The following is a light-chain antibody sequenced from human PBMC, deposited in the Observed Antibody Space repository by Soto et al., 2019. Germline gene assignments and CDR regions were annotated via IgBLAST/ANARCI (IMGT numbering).Light chain of an antibody. CDR3: QSYDSRNVM. J-gene: IGLJ3*02. Sequence: NFMLTQPHSVSESPGKTVTISCTRSSGSIASNYVQWYQQRPGSAPTTVISENNQRPSGVPDRFSGSIDRSSNSASLTISGLKTDDEADYYCQSYDSRNVMFGGGPKLNVL. V-gene: IGLV6-57*04. CDR2: ENN. CDR1: SGSIASNY.